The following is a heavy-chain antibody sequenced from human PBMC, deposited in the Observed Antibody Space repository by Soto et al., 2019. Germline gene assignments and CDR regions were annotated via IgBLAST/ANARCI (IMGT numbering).Heavy chain of an antibody. D-gene: IGHD1-26*01. CDR1: GYTFTSYG. CDR3: ARGPYRWEPLGPFDY. CDR2: ISAYNGNT. J-gene: IGHJ4*02. V-gene: IGHV1-18*01. Sequence: RASVKVSCKAPGYTFTSYGISWVRQAPGQGLEWMGWISAYNGNTNYAQKLQGRVTMTTDTSTSTAYTELRSLRSDDTAVYYCARGPYRWEPLGPFDYWGQGTLVTVSS.